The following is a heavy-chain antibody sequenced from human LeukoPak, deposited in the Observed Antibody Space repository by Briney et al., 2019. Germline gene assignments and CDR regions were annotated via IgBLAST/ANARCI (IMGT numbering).Heavy chain of an antibody. V-gene: IGHV4-4*09. Sequence: KPSEALSLTCTVSGGSISSYYWSWIRQPPGKGLEWIGYIYTSGSTNYNPSLKSRVTISVDTSKNQFSLKLSSVTAADTAVYYCVRLGDPYYDSSGYYYWYFDLWGRGTLVTVSS. D-gene: IGHD3-22*01. CDR3: VRLGDPYYDSSGYYYWYFDL. CDR2: IYTSGST. CDR1: GGSISSYY. J-gene: IGHJ2*01.